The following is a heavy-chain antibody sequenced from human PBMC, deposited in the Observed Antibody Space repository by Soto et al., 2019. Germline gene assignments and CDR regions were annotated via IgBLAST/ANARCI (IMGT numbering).Heavy chain of an antibody. D-gene: IGHD3-22*01. CDR3: ARGRFLYYYDSSGYPYYFDY. Sequence: ASVKVSCKASGYTFTSYDINWVRPATGQGLEWMGWMNPNSGNTGYAQKFQGRVTMTRNTSISTAYMELSSLRSEDTAVYYCARGRFLYYYDSSGYPYYFDYWGQGTLVTVSS. J-gene: IGHJ4*02. CDR1: GYTFTSYD. V-gene: IGHV1-8*01. CDR2: MNPNSGNT.